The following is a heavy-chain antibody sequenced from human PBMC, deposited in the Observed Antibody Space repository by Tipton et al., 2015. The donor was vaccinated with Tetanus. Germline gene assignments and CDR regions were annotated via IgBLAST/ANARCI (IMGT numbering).Heavy chain of an antibody. Sequence: SLRLSCVASGLSFSSYTMSWVRQAPGKGLEWVATMKQDGSEIKYVDSVTGRFTISRDNAENSLYLQLNSLRAEDTAAYYCVRGGMMYADYWGQGALVTVSS. V-gene: IGHV3-7*03. CDR3: VRGGMMYADY. J-gene: IGHJ4*02. CDR2: MKQDGSEI. CDR1: GLSFSSYT. D-gene: IGHD2-8*01.